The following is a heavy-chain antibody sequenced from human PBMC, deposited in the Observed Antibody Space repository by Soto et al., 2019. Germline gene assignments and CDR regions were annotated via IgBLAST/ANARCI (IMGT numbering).Heavy chain of an antibody. V-gene: IGHV1-69*08. Sequence: QVQLVQSGAEVKKPGSSVKVSCKASGGTFSSYTISWVRQAPGQGLEWMGRIIPILGIANYAPKFQGTVTIAADESTGTAYMERGSRRTEDKAVYYCERDKDPRGAAAGAGGRYYYYGMELWGHGTTVTVSS. CDR2: IIPILGIA. D-gene: IGHD6-13*01. CDR3: ERDKDPRGAAAGAGGRYYYYGMEL. J-gene: IGHJ6*02. CDR1: GGTFSSYT.